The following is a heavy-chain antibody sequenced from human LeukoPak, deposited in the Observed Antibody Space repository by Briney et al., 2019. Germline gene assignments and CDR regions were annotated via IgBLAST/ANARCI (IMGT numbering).Heavy chain of an antibody. V-gene: IGHV3-7*01. J-gene: IGHJ4*02. CDR2: ISPDGSAP. CDR3: VRSIDY. CDR1: GFTFIDHW. Sequence: GGSVRLSCEGSGFTFIDHWMSWVRRAPRKGLEWVPNISPDGSAPLYVDSLKGRFTISRDNGKNSLYLQMFSVRAEDTAVYYCVRSIDYWGQGTLVTVSS.